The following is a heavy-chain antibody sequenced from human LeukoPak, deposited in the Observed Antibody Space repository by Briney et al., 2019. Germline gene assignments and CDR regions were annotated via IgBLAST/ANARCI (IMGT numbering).Heavy chain of an antibody. D-gene: IGHD3-22*01. CDR3: ARESLHSSGYYAGNYFDY. CDR2: IIPILGIA. V-gene: IGHV1-69*04. CDR1: GGTFSSYA. J-gene: IGHJ4*02. Sequence: SVKVSCKASGGTFSSYAISWVRQAPGHGLEWMGRIIPILGIANYAQKFQGRVTITADKSTSTAYMELSSLRSEDTAVYYCARESLHSSGYYAGNYFDYWGQGTLVTVSS.